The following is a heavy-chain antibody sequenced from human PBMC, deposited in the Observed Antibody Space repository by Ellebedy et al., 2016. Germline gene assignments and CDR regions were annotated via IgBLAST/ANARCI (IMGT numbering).Heavy chain of an antibody. Sequence: GGSLRLXXAVSGFTFSSYAMHWVRQAPGKGLEWVAVIWHDASNKFYRDFVKGRFTISRDNSKNTLFLQMDSLRDEDTAVYYCARVLGIVEEDYGMDVWGQGTTVTVSS. CDR3: ARVLGIVEEDYGMDV. CDR2: IWHDASNK. CDR1: GFTFSSYA. J-gene: IGHJ6*02. V-gene: IGHV3-33*01. D-gene: IGHD1-26*01.